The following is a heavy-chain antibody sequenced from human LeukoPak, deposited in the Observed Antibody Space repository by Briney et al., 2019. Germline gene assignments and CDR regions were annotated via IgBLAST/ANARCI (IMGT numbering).Heavy chain of an antibody. CDR3: ARSRSGYYEDY. CDR2: IATDGSFA. J-gene: IGHJ4*02. V-gene: IGHV3-33*08. Sequence: QTGGSLRLSCAASGFTFSSYGMHWVRQAPGKGLEWLAGIATDGSFAYYADSVKGRFTLSRDNSKNTLYLQMDSLSAEDTAVYYCARSRSGYYEDYWGQGTLVTVSS. CDR1: GFTFSSYG. D-gene: IGHD3-22*01.